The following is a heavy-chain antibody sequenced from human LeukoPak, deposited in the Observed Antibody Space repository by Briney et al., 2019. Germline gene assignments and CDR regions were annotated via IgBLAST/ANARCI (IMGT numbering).Heavy chain of an antibody. Sequence: GGSLRLSCAASGFTFSSYAMSWVRQAPGKGLEWVSAISGSGSRTYYADSVKGRFTISRDNSKNTLYLQMNSLRAEDTAVYYCAKDQGRDSSGNFDYWGQGTLVTVSS. J-gene: IGHJ4*02. CDR2: ISGSGSRT. V-gene: IGHV3-23*01. CDR3: AKDQGRDSSGNFDY. D-gene: IGHD6-25*01. CDR1: GFTFSSYA.